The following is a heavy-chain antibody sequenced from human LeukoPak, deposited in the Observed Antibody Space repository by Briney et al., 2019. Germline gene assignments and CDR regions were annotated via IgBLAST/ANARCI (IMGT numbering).Heavy chain of an antibody. CDR2: IKQDGSEK. CDR1: GFTFSSYW. D-gene: IGHD2-2*02. V-gene: IGHV3-7*01. CDR3: AREVYCSSTSCYTGYFQH. J-gene: IGHJ1*01. Sequence: GGSLRLSCAASGFTFSSYWMSWVRQAPGKGLEWVANIKQDGSEKYYVDSVRGRFTISRDNAKNSLYLQMNSLRAEDTAVYYCAREVYCSSTSCYTGYFQHWGQGTLVTVSS.